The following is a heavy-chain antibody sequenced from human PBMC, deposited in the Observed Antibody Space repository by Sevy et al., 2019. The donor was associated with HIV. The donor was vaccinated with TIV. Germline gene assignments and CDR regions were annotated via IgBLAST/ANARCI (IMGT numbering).Heavy chain of an antibody. J-gene: IGHJ3*02. D-gene: IGHD3-22*01. CDR3: AREGHSSGRAGIFNI. CDR1: EFIFRASV. Sequence: GGSLRLSCVVSEFIFRASVMHWVRQAPGKGLEWVALNSFDGTTNFNGDSMKGRFTVSRDNSKNTLYLQMNSLSDDDTALYYCAREGHSSGRAGIFNIWGPGTMVTVSS. V-gene: IGHV3-30*04. CDR2: NSFDGTTN.